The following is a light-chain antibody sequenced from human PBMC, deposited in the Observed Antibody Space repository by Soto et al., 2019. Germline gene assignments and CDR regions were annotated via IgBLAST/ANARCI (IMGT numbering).Light chain of an antibody. J-gene: IGKJ2*01. Sequence: EIVLTQSPGTLSLSPGDTATLSCRASQSVRSTYLAWYQQQPGQAPWLLIYGASSRAAGIPDRFSGSGSGTDFTLPIARLEPEDFAVYHCQQYGTSPGTFGQGTKLEIK. V-gene: IGKV3-20*01. CDR1: QSVRSTY. CDR2: GAS. CDR3: QQYGTSPGT.